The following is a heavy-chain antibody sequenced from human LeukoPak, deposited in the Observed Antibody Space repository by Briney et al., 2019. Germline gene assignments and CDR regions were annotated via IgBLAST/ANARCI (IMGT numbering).Heavy chain of an antibody. Sequence: ASVKVSCKASGYTFTVYYIHWLRQAPGQGLEWMGWIIPNSGVTKYAQKFQDRVTMTRDKSISTAYMELSSLTYDDTAVYYCARGVLLQGRGAFDIWGQGAMVTVSS. CDR3: ARGVLLQGRGAFDI. J-gene: IGHJ3*02. D-gene: IGHD1-26*01. CDR1: GYTFTVYY. V-gene: IGHV1-2*02. CDR2: IIPNSGVT.